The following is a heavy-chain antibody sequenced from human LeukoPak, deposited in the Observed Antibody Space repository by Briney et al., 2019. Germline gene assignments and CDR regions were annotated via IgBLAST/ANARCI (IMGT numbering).Heavy chain of an antibody. J-gene: IGHJ4*02. D-gene: IGHD2-15*01. CDR3: ARDDLDCSGGTCYPDNY. Sequence: ASVKVSCKASGYTFTSYGITRVRQAPGQGLEWMGWISAYNGNTNYAQKLQGRVTMITDTSTSTAYMELRNLRSDDTAFYYCARDDLDCSGGTCYPDNYWGQGTLVAVSS. CDR2: ISAYNGNT. V-gene: IGHV1-18*01. CDR1: GYTFTSYG.